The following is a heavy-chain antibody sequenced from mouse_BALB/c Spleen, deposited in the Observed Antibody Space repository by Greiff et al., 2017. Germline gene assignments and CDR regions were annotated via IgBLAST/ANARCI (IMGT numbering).Heavy chain of an antibody. CDR2: IYPGSGNT. D-gene: IGHD3-3*01. V-gene: IGHV1-77*01. Sequence: QVQLQQSGAELARPGASVKLSCKASGYTFTDYYINWVKQRPGQGLEWIGEIYPGSGNTYYNEKFKGKATLTADKSSSTAYMQLSSLTSEDSAVYFCARPSGWDSYYAMDYWGQGTSVTVSS. J-gene: IGHJ4*01. CDR1: GYTFTDYY. CDR3: ARPSGWDSYYAMDY.